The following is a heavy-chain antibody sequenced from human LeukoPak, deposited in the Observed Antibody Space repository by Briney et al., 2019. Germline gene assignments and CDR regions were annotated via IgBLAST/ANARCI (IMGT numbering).Heavy chain of an antibody. J-gene: IGHJ4*02. D-gene: IGHD4-17*01. V-gene: IGHV1-46*01. CDR1: RYTFTNDY. CDR2: SNGSGGST. Sequence: ASVKVSCKASRYTFTNDYMHWVRQPPRQGREWMGVSNGSGGSTSYSEKYQGRVTMTKDTSTSTVYMELNSLRSEDTAVYYCARGHSSDYGDRYYFDYWGQGALVTVSS. CDR3: ARGHSSDYGDRYYFDY.